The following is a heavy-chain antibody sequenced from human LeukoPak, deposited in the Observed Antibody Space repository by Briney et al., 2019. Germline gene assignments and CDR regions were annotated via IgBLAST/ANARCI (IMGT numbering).Heavy chain of an antibody. V-gene: IGHV3-21*01. D-gene: IGHD3-9*01. CDR3: ARATSDNILTGYYSP. Sequence: PGGSLRLSCAASGFTFSSYAMSWVRQAPGKGLEWVSSISSSSSYIYYADSVKGRFTISRDNAKNSLFLQMNSLRAEDTAVYYCARATSDNILTGYYSPWGQGTLVTVSS. CDR2: ISSSSSYI. J-gene: IGHJ5*02. CDR1: GFTFSSYA.